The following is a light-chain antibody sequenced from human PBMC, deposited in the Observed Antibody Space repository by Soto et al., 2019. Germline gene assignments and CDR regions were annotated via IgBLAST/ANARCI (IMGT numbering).Light chain of an antibody. CDR3: QQYNRWPPWT. Sequence: EVVMTQSPATLSVSLGERATLSCRASQSVSSSLAWYQQKPGQAPRLLIYGASTRATGIPVRFSGSGSGTDFTLTISSLQSEDFAVYYCQQYNRWPPWTFGQGTKVEIK. CDR2: GAS. J-gene: IGKJ1*01. V-gene: IGKV3-15*01. CDR1: QSVSSS.